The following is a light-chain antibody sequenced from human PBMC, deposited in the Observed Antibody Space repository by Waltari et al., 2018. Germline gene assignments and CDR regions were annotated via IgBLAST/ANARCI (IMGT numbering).Light chain of an antibody. J-gene: IGLJ2*01. CDR3: SSYTTSSRV. V-gene: IGLV2-14*01. CDR1: SEDIGGYDH. CDR2: EVT. Sequence: QSALTQPASVSGTPGQSITISCTGTSEDIGGYDHVSWYHQYPGKAPRLILYEVTNRPSDVSYRFSGSKSGNMASLTISGLQADDEADYYCSSYTTSSRVFGGGTKVTVL.